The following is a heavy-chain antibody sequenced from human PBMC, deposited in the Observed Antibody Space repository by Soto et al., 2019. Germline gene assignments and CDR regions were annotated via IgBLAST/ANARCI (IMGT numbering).Heavy chain of an antibody. CDR3: ARGDQGFEY. Sequence: SQTLSLTCAISGDSVSSNSAAWDWIRQSPSRVLEWLGRTYSRPKWFNNYALSVKSRITINPDTSKNQFSLQLNSVTPEDTAVYYCARGDQGFEYWGQGTLVTVSS. V-gene: IGHV6-1*01. CDR2: TYSRPKWFN. CDR1: GDSVSSNSAA. J-gene: IGHJ4*02. D-gene: IGHD3-16*01.